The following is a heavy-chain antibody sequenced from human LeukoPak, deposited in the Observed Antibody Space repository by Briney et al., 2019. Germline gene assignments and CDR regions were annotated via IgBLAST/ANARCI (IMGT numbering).Heavy chain of an antibody. CDR1: GFTFSSYS. CDR2: ISSSSSYI. J-gene: IGHJ4*02. D-gene: IGHD3-22*01. CDR3: ARAYYAYDSSGYFLY. Sequence: GGSLGLSCAASGFTFSSYSMDWVRQAPGKGLEWVSSISSSSSYIYYADSVKGRFTISRDNAKNSLYLQMNSLRAEDTAVYYCARAYYAYDSSGYFLYWGQGTLVTVSS. V-gene: IGHV3-21*01.